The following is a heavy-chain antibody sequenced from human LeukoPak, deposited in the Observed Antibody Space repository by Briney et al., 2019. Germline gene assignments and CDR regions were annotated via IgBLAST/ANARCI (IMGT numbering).Heavy chain of an antibody. CDR2: IYYSGST. CDR1: GGPINNYY. J-gene: IGHJ4*02. V-gene: IGHV4-59*08. Sequence: SETLSLTCTVSGGPINNYYWSWIRQPPGKGLEWIGHIYYSGSTNYNPSLKSRVTISVDTSKNQFSLKLSSVTAADTAVYYCARQDSSWSFDYWGQGTLVTVSS. CDR3: ARQDSSWSFDY. D-gene: IGHD6-19*01.